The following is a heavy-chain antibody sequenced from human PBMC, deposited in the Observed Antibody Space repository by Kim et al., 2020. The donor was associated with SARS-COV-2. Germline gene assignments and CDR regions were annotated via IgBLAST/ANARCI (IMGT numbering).Heavy chain of an antibody. V-gene: IGHV1-69*13. Sequence: SVKVSCKASGGTFSSYAISWVRQAPGHGLEWMGGIIPIFGTANYAQKFQGRVTIIADESTSTAYMELSSLRSEDTAVYCCARTLGISGGDYEYGMDVWSRGATVTVSS. D-gene: IGHD5-12*01. J-gene: IGHJ6*02. CDR1: GGTFSSYA. CDR3: ARTLGISGGDYEYGMDV. CDR2: IIPIFGTA.